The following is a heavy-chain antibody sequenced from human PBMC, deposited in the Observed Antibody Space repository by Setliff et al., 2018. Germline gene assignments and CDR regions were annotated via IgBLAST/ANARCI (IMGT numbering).Heavy chain of an antibody. V-gene: IGHV3-33*08. Sequence: GGSLRLSCAASGFTFSNYRLHWVRQAPGKGLEWVAVIWHDGGNKYHADSVKGRFTTSRDNSKNTLYLQMNSLRPEDTAVYYCARTCSGSGCYAGLESWGQGTPVTVSS. J-gene: IGHJ4*02. CDR2: IWHDGGNK. CDR3: ARTCSGSGCYAGLES. CDR1: GFTFSNYR. D-gene: IGHD2-15*01.